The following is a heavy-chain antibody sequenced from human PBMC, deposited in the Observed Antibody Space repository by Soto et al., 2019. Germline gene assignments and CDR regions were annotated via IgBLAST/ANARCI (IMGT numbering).Heavy chain of an antibody. Sequence: QVQLVQSGAEVKEPGDSVRVSCEASGYTFTAYYIHWVRQAPGQGLEWMGWINPKFGDTTYAQDFQGRDSMTRDMSISTVYMELSRLTSDDTAIYYCARNMDYYYGPGSGNGHGFWGQGTTVTVCS. J-gene: IGHJ6*02. V-gene: IGHV1-2*02. D-gene: IGHD3-10*01. CDR3: ARNMDYYYGPGSGNGHGF. CDR2: INPKFGDT. CDR1: GYTFTAYY.